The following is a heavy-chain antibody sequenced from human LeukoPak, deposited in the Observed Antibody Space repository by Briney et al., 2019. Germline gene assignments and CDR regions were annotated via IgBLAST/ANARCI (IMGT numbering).Heavy chain of an antibody. Sequence: SETLSLTCSVSGYSISSGYYWGWIRQPPRKGLEWIGSIYHSGSTYYSPSLKSRVTISVDTSKNQFSLKLSSVTAADTAVYYCARGSAVRNYYDSSGYYYDYFDYWGQGTLVTVSS. V-gene: IGHV4-38-2*02. D-gene: IGHD3-22*01. CDR1: GYSISSGYY. CDR3: ARGSAVRNYYDSSGYYYDYFDY. J-gene: IGHJ4*02. CDR2: IYHSGST.